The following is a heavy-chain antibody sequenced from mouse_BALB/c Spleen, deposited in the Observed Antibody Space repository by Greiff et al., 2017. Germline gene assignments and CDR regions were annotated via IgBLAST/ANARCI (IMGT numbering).Heavy chain of an antibody. CDR2: IWAGGST. J-gene: IGHJ2*01. Sequence: VKLMESGPGLVAPSQSLSITCTVSGFSLTSYGVHWVRQPPGKGLEWLGGIWAGGSTNYNSALMYRLSISKDNSKSQVFLKMNSLQTDDTAMYYCARDRDGSSPYFDYWGQGTTLTVSS. CDR1: GFSLTSYG. D-gene: IGHD1-1*01. V-gene: IGHV2-9*02. CDR3: ARDRDGSSPYFDY.